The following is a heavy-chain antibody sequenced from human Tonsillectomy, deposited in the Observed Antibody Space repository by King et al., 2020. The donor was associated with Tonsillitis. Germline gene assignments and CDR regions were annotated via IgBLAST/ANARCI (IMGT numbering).Heavy chain of an antibody. J-gene: IGHJ3*02. V-gene: IGHV3-11*06. CDR2: ISSSSSYT. Sequence: VQLVESGGGLVKPGGSLRLSCAASGFTFSDYYMNWIRQAPGKGLEWVSYISSSSSYTNYADSVKGRFTISRDNAKNSLFLQMNILTAEDTAVYYCARDRGYNDAFDIWGQGTMVTVSS. CDR3: ARDRGYNDAFDI. CDR1: GFTFSDYY. D-gene: IGHD1-1*01.